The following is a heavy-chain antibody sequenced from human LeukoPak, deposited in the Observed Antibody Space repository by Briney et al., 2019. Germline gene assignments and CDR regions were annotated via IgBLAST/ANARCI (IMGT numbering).Heavy chain of an antibody. CDR3: AKDFSPGLVGAPGDY. J-gene: IGHJ4*02. CDR2: ISSSSSTI. D-gene: IGHD1-26*01. CDR1: GFTFSSYS. V-gene: IGHV3-48*01. Sequence: PGGSLRLSCAASGFTFSSYSMNWVRQAPGKGLEWVSYISSSSSTIYYADSVKGRFTISRDNAKNSLYLQMNSLRAEDTAVYYCAKDFSPGLVGAPGDYWGQGTLVTVSS.